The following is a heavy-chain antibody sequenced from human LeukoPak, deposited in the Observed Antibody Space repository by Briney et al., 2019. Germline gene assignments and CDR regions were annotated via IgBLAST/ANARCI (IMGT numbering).Heavy chain of an antibody. CDR1: GVSFSEHG. J-gene: IGHJ3*02. Sequence: GGSLRLSCAASGVSFSEHGMHWVRQAPGKGPEWVTVTWYDGSNNHYADSVKGRFTISRDNSKNTVFLEMNSLRAEDTAVYHCARDRYFGSDGFDIWGPGTMVIVSS. CDR2: TWYDGSNN. CDR3: ARDRYFGSDGFDI. V-gene: IGHV3-33*01. D-gene: IGHD3-10*01.